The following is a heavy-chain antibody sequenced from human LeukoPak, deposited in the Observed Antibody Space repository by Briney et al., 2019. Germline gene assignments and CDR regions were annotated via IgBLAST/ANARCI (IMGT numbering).Heavy chain of an antibody. CDR2: NNPNSGGT. D-gene: IGHD3-22*01. V-gene: IGHV1-2*02. CDR3: ARTSTYYYDSSGYSDAFDI. J-gene: IGHJ3*02. CDR1: GYTFTGYY. Sequence: ASVKVSCKASGYTFTGYYMHWVRQAPGQGLEWMGWNNPNSGGTNYAQKFQGRVTMTRDTSISTAYMELSRLRSDDTAVYYCARTSTYYYDSSGYSDAFDIWGQGTMVTVSS.